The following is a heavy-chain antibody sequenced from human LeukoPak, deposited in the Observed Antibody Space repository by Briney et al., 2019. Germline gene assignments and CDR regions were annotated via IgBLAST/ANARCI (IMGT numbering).Heavy chain of an antibody. CDR2: IYYSGST. Sequence: PSGTLSLTCAVSGGSISSSNWWSWVRQHPGKGLEWIGYIYYSGSTYYNPSLKSRVTISVDTSKNQFSLKLSSVTAADTAVYYCARAGIAAAGIVYYYYGMDVWGQGTTVTVSS. V-gene: IGHV4-4*02. J-gene: IGHJ6*02. CDR3: ARAGIAAAGIVYYYYGMDV. CDR1: GGSISSSNW. D-gene: IGHD6-13*01.